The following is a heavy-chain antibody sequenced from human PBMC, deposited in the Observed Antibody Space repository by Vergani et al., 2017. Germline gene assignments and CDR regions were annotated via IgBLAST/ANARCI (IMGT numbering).Heavy chain of an antibody. CDR2: ISPNSGGT. D-gene: IGHD3-10*01. CDR3: AITMVRGVGSYYYYDGMDV. CDR1: GHIFTDQY. J-gene: IGHJ6*02. Sequence: QVQLVQSGAEVKKPGASVKVSCKASGHIFTDQYIHWVRQAPGQGLEYMGWISPNSGGTNYAQKFQGRVTITADESTSTAYMERSSLRSEDTAVYYCAITMVRGVGSYYYYDGMDVWGQXP. V-gene: IGHV1-2*02.